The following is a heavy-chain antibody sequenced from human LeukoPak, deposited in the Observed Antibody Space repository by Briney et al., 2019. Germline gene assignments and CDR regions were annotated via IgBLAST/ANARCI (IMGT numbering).Heavy chain of an antibody. CDR1: AFTFSGYS. J-gene: IGHJ4*02. Sequence: GGSLRLSCAASAFTFSGYSMNWVRQAPGKGLEWVSYISPSATTIYYADSVKGRFTISRDNAKNSLYLQMNSLRAEETAVYYCAREYSSSSGRSFDYWGQGTLVTVSS. D-gene: IGHD6-6*01. V-gene: IGHV3-48*01. CDR3: AREYSSSSGRSFDY. CDR2: ISPSATTI.